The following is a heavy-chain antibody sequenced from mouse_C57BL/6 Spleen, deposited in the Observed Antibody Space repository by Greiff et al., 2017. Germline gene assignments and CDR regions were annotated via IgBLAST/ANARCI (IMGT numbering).Heavy chain of an antibody. J-gene: IGHJ2*01. CDR3: ARSPVATHFDY. D-gene: IGHD1-1*01. CDR2: IHPNSGST. CDR1: GYTFTSYW. Sequence: QVQLKQPGAELVKPGASVKLSCTASGYTFTSYWMHWVKQRPGQGLEWIGMIHPNSGSTNYNEKFKSKATLTVDKSSSTAYMQLSSLTSKDSAVYYCARSPVATHFDYWGQGTTLTVSS. V-gene: IGHV1-64*01.